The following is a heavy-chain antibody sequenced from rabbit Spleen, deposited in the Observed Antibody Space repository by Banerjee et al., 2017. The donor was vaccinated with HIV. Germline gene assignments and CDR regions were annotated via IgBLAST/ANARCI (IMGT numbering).Heavy chain of an antibody. CDR1: GFSFSSSDY. J-gene: IGHJ4*01. V-gene: IGHV1S45*01. Sequence: QEQLKETGGGLVKPEGSLALTCKASGFSFSSSDYICWVRQAPGKGLEWISCIAGSSSGFTYSATWAKGRFTISRTSSTTVTLRMTSLTAADRATYFCARDLLGVIGWNFYLWGPGTLVTVS. CDR3: ARDLLGVIGWNFYL. CDR2: IAGSSSGFT. D-gene: IGHD1-1*01.